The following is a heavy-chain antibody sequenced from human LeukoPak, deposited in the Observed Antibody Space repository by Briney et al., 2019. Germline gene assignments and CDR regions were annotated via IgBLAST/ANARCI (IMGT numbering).Heavy chain of an antibody. CDR1: GFSFSSYW. CDR3: ARDRSVAY. V-gene: IGHV3-7*01. Sequence: GGSLRLSCVASGFSFSSYWMSWVRQAPGKGLEWVANIKQDGSEKHYVDSVKGRFTISRDNAKNSLYLQVNSLRAEDTAVYYCARDRSVAYWGQGTLVTVSS. CDR2: IKQDGSEK. J-gene: IGHJ4*02.